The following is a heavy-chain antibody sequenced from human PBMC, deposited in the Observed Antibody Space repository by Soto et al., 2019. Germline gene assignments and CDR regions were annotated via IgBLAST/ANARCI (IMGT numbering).Heavy chain of an antibody. V-gene: IGHV3-33*01. J-gene: IGHJ4*02. CDR3: ARAGGTTVTGLWHFDS. Sequence: GGSLRLSCEASGFTFNTYSMHRVRQPPGKGLEWLAAIWYDGTQKYYADSVKGRFIISRDNSKKTLYLEMNSLRAEDTAVYYCARAGGTTVTGLWHFDSWGQGTLVTVSS. CDR2: IWYDGTQK. D-gene: IGHD4-17*01. CDR1: GFTFNTYS.